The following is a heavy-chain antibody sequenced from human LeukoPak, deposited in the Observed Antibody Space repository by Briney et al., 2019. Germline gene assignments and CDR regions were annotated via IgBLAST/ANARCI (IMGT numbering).Heavy chain of an antibody. Sequence: GGSLRLSCAASGFTFSSYAMHWVRQAPGKGLEWVAVISYDGSNKYYADSVKGRFTISRDNSKNTLYLQMNSLRAEDTAVYYCARLRVTMVRGFDPWGQGTLVTVSS. D-gene: IGHD3-10*01. V-gene: IGHV3-30-3*01. CDR1: GFTFSSYA. CDR3: ARLRVTMVRGFDP. J-gene: IGHJ5*02. CDR2: ISYDGSNK.